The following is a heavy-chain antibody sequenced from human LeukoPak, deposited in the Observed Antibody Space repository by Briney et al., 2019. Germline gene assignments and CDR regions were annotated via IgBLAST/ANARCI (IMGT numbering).Heavy chain of an antibody. CDR1: GYTFTSYD. J-gene: IGHJ4*02. D-gene: IGHD3-10*01. Sequence: GASVKVSCKASGYTFTSYDINWVRQATGQGLEWMGWMNPNSGNTGYAQKFQGRVTITRNTSISTAYMELSSLRSEDTAVYYCARGLFRGTGYYFDYWGQGTLVTVSS. CDR3: ARGLFRGTGYYFDY. CDR2: MNPNSGNT. V-gene: IGHV1-8*03.